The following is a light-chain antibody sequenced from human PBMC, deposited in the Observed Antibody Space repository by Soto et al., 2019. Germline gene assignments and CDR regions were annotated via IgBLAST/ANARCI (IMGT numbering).Light chain of an antibody. CDR1: SSDVGAYNY. Sequence: QSALTQPASVSGSPGQSITISCTGTSSDVGAYNYVSWYQHHPGKAPKLLIYDVSHRPSGVSNRCPGSKSGNTASLTISGLQAEDEADYYCSSYTRSSTVVFGGGTKLTVL. V-gene: IGLV2-14*03. CDR3: SSYTRSSTVV. J-gene: IGLJ2*01. CDR2: DVS.